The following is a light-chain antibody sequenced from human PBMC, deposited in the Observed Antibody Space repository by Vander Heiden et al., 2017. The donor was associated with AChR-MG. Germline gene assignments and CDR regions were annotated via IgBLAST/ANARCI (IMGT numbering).Light chain of an antibody. CDR3: QSYDSSLSGWV. J-gene: IGLJ3*02. V-gene: IGLV1-40*01. CDR1: TSNIGAGYD. CDR2: GNS. Sequence: QSVLTQPPPVSGAPGQRVTISCTGSTSNIGAGYDVHWYQQLPGTAHKLLIYGNSNRPSGVPDRFSGSKSGTSASLAIAGLQAEDEADYYCQSYDSSLSGWVFGGGTKLTVL.